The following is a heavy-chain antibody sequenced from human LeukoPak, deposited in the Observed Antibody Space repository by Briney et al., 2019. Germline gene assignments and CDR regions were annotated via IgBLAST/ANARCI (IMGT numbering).Heavy chain of an antibody. CDR3: AGGSQVQLPESFDY. CDR2: IYYSGST. CDR1: GGSISSSSYY. Sequence: SETLSLTCTVSGGSISSSSYYWGWIRQPPGKGLEWIGSIYYSGSTYYNPSLKSRVTISVDTSKNQFSLKLSSVTAADTAVYYCAGGSQVQLPESFDYWGQGTLVTVSS. J-gene: IGHJ4*02. D-gene: IGHD2-2*01. V-gene: IGHV4-39*01.